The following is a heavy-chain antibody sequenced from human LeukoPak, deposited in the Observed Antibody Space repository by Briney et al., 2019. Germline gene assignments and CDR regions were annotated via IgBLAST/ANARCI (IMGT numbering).Heavy chain of an antibody. CDR1: GGTFSSYA. D-gene: IGHD2-2*01. Sequence: ASVKVSCKASGGTFSSYAISWVRQAPGQGLEWMGGIIPIFGTANYAQKFQGRVTITTDESTSTAYMELSSLRSEDTAVYYCASTVEDIVVVPAAMEYFQHWGQGTLVTVSS. CDR3: ASTVEDIVVVPAAMEYFQH. CDR2: IIPIFGTA. J-gene: IGHJ1*01. V-gene: IGHV1-69*05.